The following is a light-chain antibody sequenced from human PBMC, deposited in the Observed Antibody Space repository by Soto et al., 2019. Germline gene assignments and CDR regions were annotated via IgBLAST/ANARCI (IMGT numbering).Light chain of an antibody. V-gene: IGKV3-20*01. CDR3: QQFGTSPPAIT. J-gene: IGKJ5*01. Sequence: IVLTQSPGTLSLSPGERATLSCRASQSVSSSYLVWYQQKTGQAPRLLIYSASTRATGIPDRFSGSVSGRDFTLTISRLEPDAFAVYYCQQFGTSPPAITFGQGKRL. CDR1: QSVSSSY. CDR2: SAS.